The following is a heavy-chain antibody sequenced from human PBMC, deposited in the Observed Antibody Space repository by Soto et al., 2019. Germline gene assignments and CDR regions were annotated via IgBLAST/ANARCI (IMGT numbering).Heavy chain of an antibody. D-gene: IGHD4-4*01. Sequence: ASVKVSCKASGGTFSSYTISWVRQAPGQGLEWMGWINPNSGGTNYAQKFQGWVTMTRDTSISTAYMELSRLRSDDTAVYYCARGATVVDYYYMDVWGKGTTVTVSS. CDR1: GGTFSSYT. CDR3: ARGATVVDYYYMDV. V-gene: IGHV1-2*04. J-gene: IGHJ6*03. CDR2: INPNSGGT.